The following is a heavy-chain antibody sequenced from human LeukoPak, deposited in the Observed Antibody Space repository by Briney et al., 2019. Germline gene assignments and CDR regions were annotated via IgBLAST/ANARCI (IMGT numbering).Heavy chain of an antibody. CDR1: GFTFSSDT. D-gene: IGHD3-10*01. Sequence: GGSLRLSCVASGFTFSSDTMTWVRQAPGKALEWVSSVTESGGITSYADSVKGRFTISRDNSKNTLYLHMNSLRADDTATYYCAKGSSGNYYYWGQGTLVTVSS. V-gene: IGHV3-23*01. CDR2: VTESGGIT. CDR3: AKGSSGNYYY. J-gene: IGHJ4*02.